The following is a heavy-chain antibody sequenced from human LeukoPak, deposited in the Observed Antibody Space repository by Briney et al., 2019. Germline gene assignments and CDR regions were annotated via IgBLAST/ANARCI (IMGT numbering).Heavy chain of an antibody. CDR3: AKSRRPYGDYNWFDP. Sequence: GGTLRLSCAASGFTFSSYGMSWVRQAPGKGLEWVSAISGSGGSTYYADSVKGRFTISRDNSKNTLYLQMNSLRAEDTAVYYCAKSRRPYGDYNWFDPWGQGTLVTVSS. V-gene: IGHV3-23*01. CDR2: ISGSGGST. J-gene: IGHJ5*02. CDR1: GFTFSSYG. D-gene: IGHD4-17*01.